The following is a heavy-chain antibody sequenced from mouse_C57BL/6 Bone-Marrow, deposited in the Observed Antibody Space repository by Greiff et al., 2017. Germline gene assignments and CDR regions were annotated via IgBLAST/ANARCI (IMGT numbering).Heavy chain of an antibody. CDR3: AKNWDYDNYYAMDY. J-gene: IGHJ4*01. CDR1: GFSLTSYG. D-gene: IGHD2-4*01. Sequence: VKLMESGPGLVQPSQSLSITCTVSGFSLTSYGVHWVRQSPGKGLEWLGVIWRGGSTDYNAAFMSRLSITKDNSKSQVFFKMNSLQADDTAIYYCAKNWDYDNYYAMDYWGQGTSVTVSS. CDR2: IWRGGST. V-gene: IGHV2-5*01.